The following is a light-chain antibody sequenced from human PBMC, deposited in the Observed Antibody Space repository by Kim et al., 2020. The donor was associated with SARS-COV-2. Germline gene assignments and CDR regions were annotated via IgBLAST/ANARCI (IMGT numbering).Light chain of an antibody. V-gene: IGLV10-54*01. CDR3: SAWDSSLSAV. CDR2: RNN. CDR1: SNNVGNQG. J-gene: IGLJ2*01. Sequence: QAGLTQPPSVSKGLRQTATLTCTGNSNNVGNQGAAWLQQHQGHPPKLLSYRNNNRPSGISERLSASRSGNTASLTITGLPPEDEADYYCSAWDSSLSAVFGGGTKLTVL.